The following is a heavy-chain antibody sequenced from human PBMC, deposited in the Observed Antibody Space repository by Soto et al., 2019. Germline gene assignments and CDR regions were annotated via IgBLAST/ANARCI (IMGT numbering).Heavy chain of an antibody. D-gene: IGHD3-3*01. CDR3: ARGSPVLRFLEWLLIGAFDI. J-gene: IGHJ3*02. CDR2: ISAYNGNT. Sequence: ASVKVSCKSSGYTFTSYGISWVRQAPGQGLEWMGWISAYNGNTNYAQKLQGRVTMTTDTSTSTAYMELRSLRSDDTAAYYCARGSPVLRFLEWLLIGAFDIWGQGTMVTVSS. V-gene: IGHV1-18*01. CDR1: GYTFTSYG.